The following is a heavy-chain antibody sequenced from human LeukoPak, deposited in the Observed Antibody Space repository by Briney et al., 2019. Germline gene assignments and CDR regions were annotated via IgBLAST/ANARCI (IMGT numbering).Heavy chain of an antibody. CDR3: ARVFARGGEISGSYYYY. J-gene: IGHJ4*02. CDR1: GGTFSSYA. CDR2: IIPMFGTA. Sequence: SGKVSCKAFGGTFSSYAISWVRKAPGQGLEGMGGIIPMFGTANYAQKFQGRVTITTEESTSTAYMELSSLGSEDTAMYYCARVFARGGEISGSYYYYWGQGTLVTVSS. V-gene: IGHV1-69*05. D-gene: IGHD1-26*01.